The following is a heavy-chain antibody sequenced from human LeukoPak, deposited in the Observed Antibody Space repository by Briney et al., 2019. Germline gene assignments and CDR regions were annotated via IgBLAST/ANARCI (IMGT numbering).Heavy chain of an antibody. Sequence: GGSLRLSCAASGFTFSNAWMSWVRQAPRKGLEWVSAISGSGGSTYYADSVKGRFTISRDNSKNTLYLQMNSLRAEDTAVYYCAKNVLLWFGESSYFDYWGQGTLVTVSS. CDR2: ISGSGGST. J-gene: IGHJ4*02. D-gene: IGHD3-10*01. CDR1: GFTFSNAW. CDR3: AKNVLLWFGESSYFDY. V-gene: IGHV3-23*01.